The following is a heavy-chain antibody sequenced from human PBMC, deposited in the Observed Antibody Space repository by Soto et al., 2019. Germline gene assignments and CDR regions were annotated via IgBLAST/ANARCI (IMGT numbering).Heavy chain of an antibody. J-gene: IGHJ6*03. CDR3: ARDYYFFWSGSYYYYMDF. Sequence: GGSLRLSCAASGFTFSTYWMSWVRQAPGKGLEWVANIKQDENEKYYVDSVKGRFTISRDNAKNSLYLQMNSLRAEDTAVYYCARDYYFFWSGSYYYYMDFWGKGTTVTVSS. CDR2: IKQDENEK. CDR1: GFTFSTYW. V-gene: IGHV3-7*01. D-gene: IGHD3-3*01.